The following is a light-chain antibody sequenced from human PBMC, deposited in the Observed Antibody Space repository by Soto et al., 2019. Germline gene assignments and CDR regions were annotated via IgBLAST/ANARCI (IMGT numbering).Light chain of an antibody. J-gene: IGKJ1*01. Sequence: IVLTQSPGTLSLSPGERATLSCRASQSVSSSYLAWYQQKPGQAPRLLIYGASSRATGIPDRFSGSGSGTDFTLTIGRLEPEDFAVYYCQQYGSSPRTFGQGTKMDIK. CDR3: QQYGSSPRT. V-gene: IGKV3-20*01. CDR2: GAS. CDR1: QSVSSSY.